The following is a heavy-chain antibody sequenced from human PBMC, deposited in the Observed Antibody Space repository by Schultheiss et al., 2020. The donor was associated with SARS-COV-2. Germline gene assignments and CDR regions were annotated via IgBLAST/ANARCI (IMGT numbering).Heavy chain of an antibody. D-gene: IGHD6-6*01. V-gene: IGHV3-11*04. Sequence: GGSLRLSCAASGFTFSDYYMSWIRQAPGKGLEWVSYISSSGSTIYYADSVKGRFTISRDNSKNTLYLQMNSLRAEDTAVYYCARGEGYSSSYDFDYWGQGTLVTVSS. CDR3: ARGEGYSSSYDFDY. CDR1: GFTFSDYY. CDR2: ISSSGSTI. J-gene: IGHJ4*02.